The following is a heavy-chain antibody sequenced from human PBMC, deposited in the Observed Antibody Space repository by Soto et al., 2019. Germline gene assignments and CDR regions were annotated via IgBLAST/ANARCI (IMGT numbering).Heavy chain of an antibody. CDR1: GFTFRTYA. CDR2: ISGSGTST. Sequence: EVQLLESGGGVVQPGGSLRLSCAASGFTFRTYAMSWVRQAPGKGLEWVSGISGSGTSTYYADSVKGRFTISRDTSKNTLYLQMNSLRAEDTAVYFCAKDKWGMATMNVEVHWGQGTLVTVAS. J-gene: IGHJ4*02. D-gene: IGHD5-12*01. V-gene: IGHV3-23*01. CDR3: AKDKWGMATMNVEVH.